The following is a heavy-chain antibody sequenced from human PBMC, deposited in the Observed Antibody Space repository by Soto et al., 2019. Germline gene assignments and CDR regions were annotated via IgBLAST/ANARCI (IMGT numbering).Heavy chain of an antibody. CDR1: GFTFSHHG. J-gene: IGHJ4*02. Sequence: PGGSLRLSCAASGFTFSHHGINWVRQAPWKGLEWVSSISSSSSFILYADSVKGRFTISRDNAKNSLYLQMNSLRVDDTAVYYCARKTILTESYFDFWGQGIILTVSS. CDR3: ARKTILTESYFDF. CDR2: ISSSSSFI. V-gene: IGHV3-21*01. D-gene: IGHD3-9*01.